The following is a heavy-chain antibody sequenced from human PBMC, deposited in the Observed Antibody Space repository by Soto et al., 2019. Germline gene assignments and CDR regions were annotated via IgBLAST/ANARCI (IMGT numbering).Heavy chain of an antibody. Sequence: QVQLQQWGAGLLKPSETLSLTCAVYGESFSGYYWSWIRQPPGKGLEWIGEINHSGRTNYNPSLKGQVTISVDTSKNQFSLTLSSVTAADTAVYYCARGGGCSGGDCYFDYWGQGTLVTVSS. CDR2: INHSGRT. D-gene: IGHD2-15*01. CDR3: ARGGGCSGGDCYFDY. J-gene: IGHJ4*02. V-gene: IGHV4-34*01. CDR1: GESFSGYY.